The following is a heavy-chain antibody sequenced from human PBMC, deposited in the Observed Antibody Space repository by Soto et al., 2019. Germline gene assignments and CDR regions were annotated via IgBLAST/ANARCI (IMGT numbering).Heavy chain of an antibody. D-gene: IGHD3-22*01. CDR1: GYTFSAYY. CDR2: INPNTGGT. CDR3: ARSVRFDTSAYYFDF. V-gene: IGHV1-2*02. J-gene: IGHJ5*01. Sequence: ASVKVSCKASGYTFSAYYIHWVRQAPGQGLEWMGWINPNTGGTNYAQKFQGRVTMTRDTTINTAYMDLTRLRSDDTAVYFCARSVRFDTSAYYFDFRGRGTLVTVSS.